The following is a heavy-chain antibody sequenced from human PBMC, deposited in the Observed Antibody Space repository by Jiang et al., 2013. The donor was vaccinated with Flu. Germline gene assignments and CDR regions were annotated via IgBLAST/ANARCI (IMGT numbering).Heavy chain of an antibody. Sequence: KPGSSVKVSCKASGGSFSSYAMNWVRQAPGQGLEWMGGINXIFGTTDYAQKFQGRVTITADKSTSTAYMDLSSLRSEDTAIYYCARSSWGYSYGPFEYWGQGTLVTVSS. J-gene: IGHJ4*02. D-gene: IGHD5-18*01. CDR1: GGSFSSYA. CDR3: ARSSWGYSYGPFEY. V-gene: IGHV1-69*06. CDR2: INXIFGTT.